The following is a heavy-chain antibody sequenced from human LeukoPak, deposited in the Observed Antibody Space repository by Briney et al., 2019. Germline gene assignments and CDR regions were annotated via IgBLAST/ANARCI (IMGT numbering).Heavy chain of an antibody. D-gene: IGHD2-2*01. CDR1: GYTFTGYY. J-gene: IGHJ4*02. Sequence: GASVKVSCKASGYTFTGYYMHWVRQAPGQGLEWMGWINPNSGGTNYAQKFQGRVTMTRDTSISTAYMELSRLRSGDTAVYYCARGDIVVVPAASLGNFDYWGQGTLVTVSS. V-gene: IGHV1-2*02. CDR3: ARGDIVVVPAASLGNFDY. CDR2: INPNSGGT.